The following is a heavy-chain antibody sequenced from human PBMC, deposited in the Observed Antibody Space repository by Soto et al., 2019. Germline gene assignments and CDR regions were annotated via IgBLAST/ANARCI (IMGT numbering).Heavy chain of an antibody. CDR3: ARNMDYYYGRGSGNGHGV. J-gene: IGHJ6*02. CDR2: INPKFGDT. D-gene: IGHD3-10*02. V-gene: IGHV1-2*02. CDR1: GYTFTAYH. Sequence: QVRLVQSGAEVKEPGDSVRVSCEASGYTFTAYHIHWVRQAPGQGLEWMGWINPKFGDTGYAQDFQGRVSMTSDMXXSTVXMELSRLTSDDTAIYYCARNMDYYYGRGSGNGHGVWGQGTTVTVFS.